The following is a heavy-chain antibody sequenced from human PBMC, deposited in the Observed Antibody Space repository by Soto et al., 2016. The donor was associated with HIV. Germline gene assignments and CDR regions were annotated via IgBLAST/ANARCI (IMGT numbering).Heavy chain of an antibody. CDR1: GSTFSGSA. V-gene: IGHV3-73*01. J-gene: IGHJ5*01. Sequence: EVRLVESGGGLVQPGGSLKLFCEASGSTFSGSAIHWVRQASGKGLEWLGRIRSKANNYATSYAASLKGRFTISRDESKNMAYLQMKDLKTEDTAVYYCTRVGVAWFDSWGQGTLVTVSS. D-gene: IGHD2-15*01. CDR3: TRVGVAWFDS. CDR2: IRSKANNYAT.